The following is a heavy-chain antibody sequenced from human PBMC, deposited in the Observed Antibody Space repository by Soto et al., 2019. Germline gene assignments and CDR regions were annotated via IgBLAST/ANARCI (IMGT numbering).Heavy chain of an antibody. CDR3: ARGLPGYQFDF. Sequence: QVQLVESGGGLVKPGGSLRLTCAASGFTFSDFYMSWIRQAPGKGLEWVSYISGGGAYTNYADSVKGRLTISRDNAKNSLYLQMNSLRAEDSAVYYCARGLPGYQFDFWGQGTLVTVSS. CDR2: ISGGGAYT. J-gene: IGHJ4*02. D-gene: IGHD5-12*01. V-gene: IGHV3-11*05. CDR1: GFTFSDFY.